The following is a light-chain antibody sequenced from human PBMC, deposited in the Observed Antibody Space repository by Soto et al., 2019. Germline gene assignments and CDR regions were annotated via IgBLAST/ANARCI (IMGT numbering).Light chain of an antibody. J-gene: IGKJ1*01. V-gene: IGKV1-5*01. Sequence: DIQMTQSPSTLSASLGPRVPITCRGRQSINSWLAWYQQKPGKAPKLLIYDASSLESGVPSRFSGSGSGTEFTLTISSLEPDDFATYYCQQYNSYSRTFGQGTKVDIK. CDR2: DAS. CDR1: QSINSW. CDR3: QQYNSYSRT.